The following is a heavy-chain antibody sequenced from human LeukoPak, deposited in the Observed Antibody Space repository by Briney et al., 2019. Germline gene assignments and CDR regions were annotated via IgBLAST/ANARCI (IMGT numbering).Heavy chain of an antibody. CDR2: IYYSGST. V-gene: IGHV4-59*08. Sequence: SETLSLTCTVSGGSISSYYWSWIRQPPGKGLEWIGYIYYSGSTNYNPSLKSRVTISVDTSKNQFSLKLSSVTAAHTAVYYCARSDFWAPGWFDPWGQGTLVTVSS. D-gene: IGHD3-3*01. CDR3: ARSDFWAPGWFDP. J-gene: IGHJ5*02. CDR1: GGSISSYY.